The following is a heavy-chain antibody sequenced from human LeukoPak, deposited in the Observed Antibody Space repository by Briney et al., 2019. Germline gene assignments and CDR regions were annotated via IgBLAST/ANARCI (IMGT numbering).Heavy chain of an antibody. Sequence: PGGSLRLSCAASGFTFSNYAITWVRQAPGKGLEWVSAISSSGGYTYYADSVKGRFTISRDNSRNTLYLQMNSLRAEDTATYYCAKYRNSGSREVLDYWGQGAPVTVSS. CDR3: AKYRNSGSREVLDY. J-gene: IGHJ4*02. V-gene: IGHV3-23*01. CDR2: ISSSGGYT. CDR1: GFTFSNYA. D-gene: IGHD6-6*01.